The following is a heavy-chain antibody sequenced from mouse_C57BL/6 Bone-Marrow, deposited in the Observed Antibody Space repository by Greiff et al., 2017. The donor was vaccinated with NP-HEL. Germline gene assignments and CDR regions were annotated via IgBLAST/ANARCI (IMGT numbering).Heavy chain of an antibody. CDR3: ARGGLSWFAY. CDR2: IDPSDSYT. Sequence: VQLQQPGAELVKPGASVKLSCKASGYTFTSYWMQWVKQRPGQGLEWIGEIDPSDSYTNYNQKFKGKATLTVDTSSSTAYTQLSSLSSEDSAVYYCARGGLSWFAYWGQGTLVTVSA. V-gene: IGHV1-50*01. J-gene: IGHJ3*01. CDR1: GYTFTSYW. D-gene: IGHD6-1*01.